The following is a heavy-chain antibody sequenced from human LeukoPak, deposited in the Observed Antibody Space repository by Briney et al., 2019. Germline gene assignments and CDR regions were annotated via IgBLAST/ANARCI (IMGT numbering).Heavy chain of an antibody. Sequence: ASVKVSRKASGGTFSSYAISWVRQAPGQGLEWMGGIIPIFGTANYAQKFQGRVTITADESTSTAYMELSSLRSEDTAVYYCAITYYYGSTTLYNWFDPWGQGTLVTVSS. CDR2: IIPIFGTA. CDR3: AITYYYGSTTLYNWFDP. CDR1: GGTFSSYA. J-gene: IGHJ5*02. V-gene: IGHV1-69*13. D-gene: IGHD3-22*01.